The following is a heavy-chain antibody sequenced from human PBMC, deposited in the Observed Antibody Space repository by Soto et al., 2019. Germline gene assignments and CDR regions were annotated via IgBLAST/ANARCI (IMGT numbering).Heavy chain of an antibody. Sequence: GGSLRLSCAASGFTFSDFGIHWVRQSPGKGLEWVAVISFGGSNKYFAESVKGRFTISRDDSKNTVYLQMNSLRPEDTAVYFCARDLTDYNYEYKFGFWGQGTLVTVSS. CDR3: ARDLTDYNYEYKFGF. J-gene: IGHJ4*02. D-gene: IGHD4-4*01. CDR2: ISFGGSNK. CDR1: GFTFSDFG. V-gene: IGHV3-30*03.